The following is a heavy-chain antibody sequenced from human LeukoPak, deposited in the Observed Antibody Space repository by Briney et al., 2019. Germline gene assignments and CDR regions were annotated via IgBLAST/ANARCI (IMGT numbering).Heavy chain of an antibody. J-gene: IGHJ3*02. CDR2: IYPGDSDT. CDR1: GYSFTSYW. V-gene: IGHV5-51*01. CDR3: ARPNCGGDCYPVNDAFDI. Sequence: GESLKISCKGSGYSFTSYWIGWVRQMPGKGLEWMGIIYPGDSDTRYSPSFQGQVTISADKSISTAYLQRSSLKASDTAMYYCARPNCGGDCYPVNDAFDIWGQGTMVTVSS. D-gene: IGHD2-21*02.